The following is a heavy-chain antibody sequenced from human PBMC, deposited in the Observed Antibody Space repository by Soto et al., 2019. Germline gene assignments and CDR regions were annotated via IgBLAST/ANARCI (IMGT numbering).Heavy chain of an antibody. CDR1: GFTFSSYA. J-gene: IGHJ6*02. CDR2: ISGSGGST. CDR3: AKVSGIQLWFRLLRDYGMDV. V-gene: IGHV3-23*01. Sequence: GSLRLSCAASGFTFSSYAMSWVRQAPGKGLEWVSAISGSGGSTYYADSVKGWFTISRDNSKNTLYLQMNSLRAEDTAVYYCAKVSGIQLWFRLLRDYGMDVWGQGTTVTVYS. D-gene: IGHD5-18*01.